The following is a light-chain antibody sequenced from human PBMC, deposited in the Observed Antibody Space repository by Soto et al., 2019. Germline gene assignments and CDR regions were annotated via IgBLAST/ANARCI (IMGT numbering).Light chain of an antibody. CDR3: ESWDDTLKGHV. CDR2: HDD. V-gene: IGLV1-36*01. J-gene: IGLJ3*02. Sequence: QSVLTQPPSVSGAPGQRVTISCTGSSSNIGAGFDVHWYQQVPGKAPKLLLYHDDLRPSGVSDRFSGSKSGTSASLAISGLQSEDEADYYCESWDDTLKGHVFGGGTKLTVL. CDR1: SSNIGAGFD.